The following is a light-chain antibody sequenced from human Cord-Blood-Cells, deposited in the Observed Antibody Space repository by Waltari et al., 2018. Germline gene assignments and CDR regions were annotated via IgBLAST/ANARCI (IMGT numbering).Light chain of an antibody. J-gene: IGKJ4*01. CDR2: GAS. Sequence: EIVLTQSPGTLSLSPGERANLSCRASQSVSSSYLDWYQQKPGQAPRLLIYGASSRATGIPDRFSGSGSGTDFTLTISRLEPEDFAVYYCQQYGSSPRTFGGGTKVEIK. CDR1: QSVSSSY. V-gene: IGKV3-20*01. CDR3: QQYGSSPRT.